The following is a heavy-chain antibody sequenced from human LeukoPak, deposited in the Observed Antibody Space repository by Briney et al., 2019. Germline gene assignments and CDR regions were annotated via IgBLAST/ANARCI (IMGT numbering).Heavy chain of an antibody. D-gene: IGHD3-3*01. CDR2: ISGSGGST. J-gene: IGHJ4*02. V-gene: IGHV3-23*01. CDR3: AKGPQTYYDFWSGYSHYYFDY. CDR1: GFTFSSYA. Sequence: GGSLRLSCAASGFTFSSYAMSWVRQAPGKGLEWVSAISGSGGSTYYADSVKGRFTISRDNSKNTLYLQMNSLRAEDTAVYYCAKGPQTYYDFWSGYSHYYFDYWGRGTLVTVSS.